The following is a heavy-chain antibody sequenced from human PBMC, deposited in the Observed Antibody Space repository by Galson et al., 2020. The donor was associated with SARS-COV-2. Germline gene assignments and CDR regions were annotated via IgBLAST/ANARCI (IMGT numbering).Heavy chain of an antibody. D-gene: IGHD5-12*01. Sequence: ASVKVSCKASGYTFTSYYMHWVRQAPGQGLEWMGIINLSGGSTSYAQKFQGRVTMTRDTSTSTVYMELSSLRSEDTAVYYCARDRQLAPWGIYSGYDLNYYYGMDVWGQGTTVTVSS. J-gene: IGHJ6*02. CDR2: INLSGGST. V-gene: IGHV1-46*01. CDR1: GYTFTSYY. CDR3: ARDRQLAPWGIYSGYDLNYYYGMDV.